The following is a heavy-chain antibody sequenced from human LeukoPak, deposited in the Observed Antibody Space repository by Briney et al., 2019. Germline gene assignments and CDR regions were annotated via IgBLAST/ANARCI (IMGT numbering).Heavy chain of an antibody. Sequence: PGGSLRLSCAASGFTFSSYSMNWVRQAPGKGLEWVSYISSSSSTIYYADSVKGRFTISRDNAKNSLYLQMNSLRAEDTAVYYCARLDTLNYDFWSGRPVPSDYWGQGTLVTVSS. CDR3: ARLDTLNYDFWSGRPVPSDY. CDR2: ISSSSSTI. CDR1: GFTFSSYS. D-gene: IGHD3-3*01. V-gene: IGHV3-48*01. J-gene: IGHJ4*02.